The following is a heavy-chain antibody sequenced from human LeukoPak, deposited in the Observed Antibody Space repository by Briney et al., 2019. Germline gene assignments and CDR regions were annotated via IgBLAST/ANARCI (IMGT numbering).Heavy chain of an antibody. Sequence: PGGSLRLSCAASGFTFSSRWMHCVRQAPGKGLVWVSRIDNDGSGTSYADSVKGRFTISRDNSKNTLYLQMNSLRAEDTAVYYCASALRYFDWLPQTWGQGTLVTVSS. CDR3: ASALRYFDWLPQT. CDR1: GFTFSSRW. J-gene: IGHJ5*02. CDR2: IDNDGSGT. D-gene: IGHD3-9*01. V-gene: IGHV3-74*01.